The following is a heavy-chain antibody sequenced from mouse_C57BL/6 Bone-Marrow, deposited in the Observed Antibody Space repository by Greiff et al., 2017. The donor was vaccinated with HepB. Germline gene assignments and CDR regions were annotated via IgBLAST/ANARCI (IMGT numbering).Heavy chain of an antibody. V-gene: IGHV3-6*01. D-gene: IGHD1-1*01. CDR1: GYSITSGYY. CDR3: ARVPGSVLRSFYYAMDY. CDR2: ISYDGSN. Sequence: EVKLEESGPGLVKPSQSLSLTCSVTGYSITSGYYWNWIRQFPGNKLEWMGYISYDGSNNYNPSLKNRISITRDTSKNQFFLKLNSVTTEDTATYYCARVPGSVLRSFYYAMDYWGQGTSVTVSS. J-gene: IGHJ4*01.